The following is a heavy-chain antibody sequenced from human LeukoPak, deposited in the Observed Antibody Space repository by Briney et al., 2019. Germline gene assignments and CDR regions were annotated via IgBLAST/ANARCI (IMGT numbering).Heavy chain of an antibody. CDR3: ARELWFGEFYFDY. CDR1: GYIFTGYY. CDR2: INPNSGGT. D-gene: IGHD3-10*01. J-gene: IGHJ4*02. Sequence: GASVKVSCEASGYIFTGYYMHWMRQAPGQGLEWMGWINPNSGGTNYAQKFQGRVTMTRDTFISTVYMDLSRLRSDDTAVYYCARELWFGEFYFDYWGQGTLVTVSS. V-gene: IGHV1-2*02.